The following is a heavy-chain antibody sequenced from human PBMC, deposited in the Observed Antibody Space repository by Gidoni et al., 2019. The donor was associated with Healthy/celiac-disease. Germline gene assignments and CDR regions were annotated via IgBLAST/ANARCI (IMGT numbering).Heavy chain of an antibody. J-gene: IGHJ4*02. CDR1: GFTFSSYL. D-gene: IGHD6-13*01. CDR3: ARGAGIAAAGTNTGMFDY. Sequence: EVQLVESGGGLVQPGGSLRLSCAASGFTFSSYLMSWVRQAPGKGLAWVANIKQDGSEKYYVDSVKGRFTISRDNAKNSLYLQMNSLRAEDTAVYYCARGAGIAAAGTNTGMFDYWGQGTLVTVSS. V-gene: IGHV3-7*01. CDR2: IKQDGSEK.